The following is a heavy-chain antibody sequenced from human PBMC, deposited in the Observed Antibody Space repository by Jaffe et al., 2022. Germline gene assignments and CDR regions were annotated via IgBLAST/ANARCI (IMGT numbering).Heavy chain of an antibody. J-gene: IGHJ3*02. D-gene: IGHD3-3*01. CDR3: TTSYYDFWSGYYLAFDI. CDR1: GFTFSNAW. V-gene: IGHV3-15*01. CDR2: IKSKTDGGTT. Sequence: EVQLVESGGGLVKPGGSLRLSCAASGFTFSNAWMSWVRQAPGKGLEWVGRIKSKTDGGTTDYAAPVKGRFTISRDDSKNTLYLQMNSLKTEDTAVYYCTTSYYDFWSGYYLAFDIWGQGTMVTVSS.